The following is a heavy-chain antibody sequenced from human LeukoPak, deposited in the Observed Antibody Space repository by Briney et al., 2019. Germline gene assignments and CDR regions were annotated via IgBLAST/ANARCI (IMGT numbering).Heavy chain of an antibody. CDR1: GGSFSGYY. CDR3: AKTYYYASSGYYPYDAFDI. J-gene: IGHJ3*02. CDR2: ISGSGGST. Sequence: PAETLSLTCAVYGGSFSGYYWSWVRQAPGKGREGVSAISGSGGSTYYADSVKGRFTISRDNSKNTLYLQMNSRRAEDTAVYYCAKTYYYASSGYYPYDAFDIWGQGTMVTVSS. V-gene: IGHV3-23*01. D-gene: IGHD3-22*01.